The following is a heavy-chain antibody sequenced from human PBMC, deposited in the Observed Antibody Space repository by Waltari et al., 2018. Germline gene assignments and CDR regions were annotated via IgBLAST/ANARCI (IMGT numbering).Heavy chain of an antibody. CDR3: ARHGIRLGLYYFDY. V-gene: IGHV3-48*03. CDR2: MRNSGSTI. J-gene: IGHJ4*02. CDR1: GFVFRSFD. Sequence: EVKLVESGGGLVQPGGSLRLSCEASGFVFRSFDMNWVRQAPGKGLEWIANMRNSGSTIYYADSVKGRFSISRDNAKESLFLQMNSLRAEDTAVYYCARHGIRLGLYYFDYWGQGALVTVSS. D-gene: IGHD3-9*01.